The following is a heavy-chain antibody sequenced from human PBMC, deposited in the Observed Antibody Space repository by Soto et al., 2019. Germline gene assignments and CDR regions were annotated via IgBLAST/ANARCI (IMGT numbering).Heavy chain of an antibody. CDR1: GGSISSSNW. Sequence: QVQLQESGPGLVKPSGTLSLTCAVSGGSISSSNWWSWVRQPPGKGLEWIGEIYHSGSTNYNPSRTSRVTISVDKSKNQFSLKLSSVTAADTAVYYWARVRVVRGLLGPFDYWGQGTLVTVSS. J-gene: IGHJ4*02. D-gene: IGHD2-15*01. CDR3: ARVRVVRGLLGPFDY. V-gene: IGHV4-4*02. CDR2: IYHSGST.